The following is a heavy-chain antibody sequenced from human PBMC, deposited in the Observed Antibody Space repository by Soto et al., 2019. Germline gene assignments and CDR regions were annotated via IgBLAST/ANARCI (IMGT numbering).Heavy chain of an antibody. D-gene: IGHD5-18*01. V-gene: IGHV3-21*01. J-gene: IGHJ6*02. CDR1: GFSFSSYT. CDR2: ISITGSYI. CDR3: ARGAIRGYSYGHSDY. Sequence: GGSLRLSCAASGFSFSSYTMDWVRQAPGKGLQWVSSISITGSYIYYADSVKGRFAISRDNAQNSLYLHMNSLRAEDTAIYYCARGAIRGYSYGHSDYWGRGTTVTVSS.